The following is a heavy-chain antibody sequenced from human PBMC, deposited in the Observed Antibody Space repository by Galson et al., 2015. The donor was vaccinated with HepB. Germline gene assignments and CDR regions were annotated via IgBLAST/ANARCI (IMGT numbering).Heavy chain of an antibody. D-gene: IGHD4-17*01. V-gene: IGHV3-30*03. J-gene: IGHJ4*02. Sequence: SLRLSCAASGFTFNNYGMHWVRQAPGKGLEWVALISYDGSTKYYADSVKGRFTISRDNSKNTLYLQMNSLRAEDTAVYYCARVLGDYEMYYFDYWGQGTLVTVSS. CDR1: GFTFNNYG. CDR2: ISYDGSTK. CDR3: ARVLGDYEMYYFDY.